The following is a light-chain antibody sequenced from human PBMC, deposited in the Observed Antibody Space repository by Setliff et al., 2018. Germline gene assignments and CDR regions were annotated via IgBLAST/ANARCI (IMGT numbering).Light chain of an antibody. CDR3: SSYAGSDNYV. J-gene: IGLJ1*01. CDR2: EVT. CDR1: SRDVGGYNF. Sequence: QSALTQPPSASGSPGQSVTISCTGTSRDVGGYNFVSWYQQHPGKSPKLIISEVTERTSGVPDRFSGSKSGNTASLTVSGLQAEDEADYYCSSYAGSDNYVFGTGTKVTVL. V-gene: IGLV2-8*01.